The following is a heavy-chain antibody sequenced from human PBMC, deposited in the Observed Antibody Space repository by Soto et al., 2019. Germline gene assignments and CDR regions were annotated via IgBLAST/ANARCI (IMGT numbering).Heavy chain of an antibody. Sequence: SETLSLTCAVSGGSISSGGYSWSWIRQPPGKGLEWIGYIYHSGSTYYNPSLKSRVTISVDRSKNQFSLKLSSVTAADTAVYYCAGYGSGSYYNVAWFDLWGQGTLVTVSS. V-gene: IGHV4-30-2*01. CDR3: AGYGSGSYYNVAWFDL. CDR2: IYHSGST. D-gene: IGHD3-10*01. J-gene: IGHJ5*02. CDR1: GGSISSGGYS.